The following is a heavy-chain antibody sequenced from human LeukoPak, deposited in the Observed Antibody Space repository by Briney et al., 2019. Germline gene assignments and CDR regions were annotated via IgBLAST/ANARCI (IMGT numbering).Heavy chain of an antibody. V-gene: IGHV3-66*02. CDR2: IYSGGST. D-gene: IGHD3-22*01. Sequence: PGGSLRLSCAASGFTVSSNYMSWVRQAPGKGLEWVSVIYSGGSTYYEDSVKGRFTISRDNSKNTLYLQMNSLRAEDTAVYYCARDGRYYDSSGFDYWGQGTLVTVSS. CDR3: ARDGRYYDSSGFDY. CDR1: GFTVSSNY. J-gene: IGHJ4*02.